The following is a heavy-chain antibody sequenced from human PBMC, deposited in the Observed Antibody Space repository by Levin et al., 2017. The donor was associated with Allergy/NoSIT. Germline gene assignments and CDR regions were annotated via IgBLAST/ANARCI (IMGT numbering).Heavy chain of an antibody. V-gene: IGHV3-48*03. Sequence: SCAASGFTFSSYEMNWVRQAPGKGLEWVSYISSSGSTIYYADSVKGGFTISRDNAKNSLYLQMNSLRAEDTAVYYCARQLGNFWSGYNYSDYWGQGTLVTVSS. CDR2: ISSSGSTI. CDR1: GFTFSSYE. J-gene: IGHJ4*02. CDR3: ARQLGNFWSGYNYSDY. D-gene: IGHD3-3*01.